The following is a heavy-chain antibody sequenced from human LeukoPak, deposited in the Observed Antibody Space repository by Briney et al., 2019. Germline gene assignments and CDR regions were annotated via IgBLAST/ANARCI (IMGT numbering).Heavy chain of an antibody. CDR2: IYYSGST. CDR1: GGSISSSSYY. V-gene: IGHV4-39*01. CDR3: ARHPCGSYRKYFDY. J-gene: IGHJ4*02. Sequence: SETLSPTCTVSGGSISSSSYYWGWIRQPPGKGLDWIGSIYYSGSTYYNESLKSRVTISVDTSKNQFSLRLSSVTAADTAVYYCARHPCGSYRKYFDYWGQGTLVTVSS. D-gene: IGHD1-26*01.